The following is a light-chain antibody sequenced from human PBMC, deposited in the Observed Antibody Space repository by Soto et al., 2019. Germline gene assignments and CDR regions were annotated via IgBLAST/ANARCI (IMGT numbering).Light chain of an antibody. CDR2: GAS. CDR1: QSVSSSY. J-gene: IGKJ1*01. Sequence: EIVLTQSPGTLSLSPGERATLSCMASQSVSSSYLAWYQQKPGQAPRLLIYGASSRATGIPDRFSGSGSGTDFTLTISRLEPEDFAVYYCQPYGSSRTFGQGTKVESK. CDR3: QPYGSSRT. V-gene: IGKV3-20*01.